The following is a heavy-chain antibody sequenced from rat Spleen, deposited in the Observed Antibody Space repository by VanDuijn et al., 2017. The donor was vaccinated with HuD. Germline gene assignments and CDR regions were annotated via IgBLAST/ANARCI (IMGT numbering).Heavy chain of an antibody. CDR3: ATRDGGYPG. CDR2: ITNTGDSA. J-gene: IGHJ3*01. V-gene: IGHV5-31*01. Sequence: EVQLVESGGGLVQPGGSLKLSCVASGFTFNNFWMTWIRQAPGKGLEWVASITNTGDSAYYPDSVQGRFTVSRDHAKSTLYLQMNSLRSEDTATYYCATRDGGYPGWGQGTLVTVSS. CDR1: GFTFNNFW. D-gene: IGHD1-11*01.